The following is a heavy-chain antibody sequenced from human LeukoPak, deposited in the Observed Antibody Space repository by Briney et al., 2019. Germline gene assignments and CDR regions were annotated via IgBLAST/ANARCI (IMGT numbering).Heavy chain of an antibody. V-gene: IGHV4-61*02. CDR2: IYTSGST. CDR3: ARTSTDDSSGFHI. CDR1: GGSISSGGYS. Sequence: SETLSLTCAVSGGSISSGGYSWSWTRQPPGKGLEWIGRIYTSGSTNYNPSLKSRVTMSVDTSKNQFSLKLSSVTAADTAVYYCARTSTDDSSGFHIWGQGTMVTVSS. J-gene: IGHJ3*02. D-gene: IGHD3-22*01.